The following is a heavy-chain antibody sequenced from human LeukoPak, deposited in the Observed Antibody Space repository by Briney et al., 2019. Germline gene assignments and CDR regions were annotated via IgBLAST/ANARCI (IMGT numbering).Heavy chain of an antibody. CDR1: GFTFSSYS. D-gene: IGHD3-16*02. CDR3: AKDHWGLSHY. CDR2: ISTSSSTI. V-gene: IGHV3-48*01. Sequence: GGSLRLSCAASGFTFSSYSMNWVRQAPGKGLEWLSYISTSSSTIKYADSVKGRFTISRDNAKNSLYLQMNSLRAEDTAVYYCAKDHWGLSHYWGQGTLVTVSS. J-gene: IGHJ4*02.